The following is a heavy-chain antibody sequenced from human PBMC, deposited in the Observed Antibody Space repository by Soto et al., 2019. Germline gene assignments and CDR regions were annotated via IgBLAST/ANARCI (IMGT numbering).Heavy chain of an antibody. V-gene: IGHV3-33*01. CDR1: GFTFSSYG. D-gene: IGHD6-19*01. CDR3: ASDTLSAYSSGWYGMDV. J-gene: IGHJ6*02. CDR2: IWYDGSNK. Sequence: QVQLVESGGGVVQPGRSLRLSCAASGFTFSSYGMHWVRQAPGKGLEWVAVIWYDGSNKYYADSVKGRFTISRDNSKNTLYLQMNSQRAEDTAVYYCASDTLSAYSSGWYGMDVWVQGTTVTVSS.